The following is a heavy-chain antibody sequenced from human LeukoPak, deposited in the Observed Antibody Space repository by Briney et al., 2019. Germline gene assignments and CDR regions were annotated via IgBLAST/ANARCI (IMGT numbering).Heavy chain of an antibody. J-gene: IGHJ3*02. CDR2: ISNIGST. Sequence: MSSETLSLTCTVSGASISSYFWTWIRQSPGKGLEWIGYISNIGSTNYNPSLKSRVTISGDTSKNQFSLKLSSVTAADTAAYYCTRDRSALDTWGQGTMVTVSS. CDR1: GASISSYF. V-gene: IGHV4-59*01. CDR3: TRDRSALDT.